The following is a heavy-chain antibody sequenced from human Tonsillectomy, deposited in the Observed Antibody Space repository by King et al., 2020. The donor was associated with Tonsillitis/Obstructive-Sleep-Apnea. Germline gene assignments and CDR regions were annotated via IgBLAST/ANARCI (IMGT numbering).Heavy chain of an antibody. V-gene: IGHV4-59*01. Sequence: VQLQESGPGLVKPSETLSLTCTVSGGSISSFYWSGIRQLPGKGLEWVGYIYYSGSATYTPTRTSGVTISVDTAKNQLSLKLSARTAADTAVSDCARGGSFYYDFRSGYLINWFDPWGQGTLVTVSS. D-gene: IGHD3-3*01. CDR1: GGSISSFY. J-gene: IGHJ5*02. CDR2: IYYSGSA. CDR3: ARGGSFYYDFRSGYLINWFDP.